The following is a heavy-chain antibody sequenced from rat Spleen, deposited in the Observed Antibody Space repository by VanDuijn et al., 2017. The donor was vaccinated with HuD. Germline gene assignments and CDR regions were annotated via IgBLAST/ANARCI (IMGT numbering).Heavy chain of an antibody. Sequence: EVQLVESGGGLVQPGRSLKLSCAASGFTFSNYGMAWVRQAPTKGLEWVATISYDGSSTYYRDSVKGRFTISRDNAKSTLYLQMDSLRSEDTATYYCARQGDGTYYYANWFAYWGQGTLVTVSS. CDR3: ARQGDGTYYYANWFAY. CDR2: ISYDGSST. D-gene: IGHD1-12*02. CDR1: GFTFSNYG. V-gene: IGHV5-29*01. J-gene: IGHJ3*01.